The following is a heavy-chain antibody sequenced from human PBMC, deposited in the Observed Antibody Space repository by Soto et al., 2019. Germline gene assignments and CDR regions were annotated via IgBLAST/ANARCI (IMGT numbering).Heavy chain of an antibody. J-gene: IGHJ4*02. CDR1: GDSVSSNSAA. Sequence: PSKPLSITCAISGDSVSSNSAAWNWIRQSPSRGLEWLGRTYYRSKWYNDYAVSVKSRITINPDTSKNQFSLQLNSVTPEDTAVYYCARTTPYVAVAGTVDYWGQGTLVTVSS. CDR3: ARTTPYVAVAGTVDY. CDR2: TYYRSKWYN. D-gene: IGHD6-19*01. V-gene: IGHV6-1*01.